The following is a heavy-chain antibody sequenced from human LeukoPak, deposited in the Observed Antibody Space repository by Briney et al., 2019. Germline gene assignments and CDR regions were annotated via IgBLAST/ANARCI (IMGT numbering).Heavy chain of an antibody. D-gene: IGHD3-10*01. CDR3: ARDTYYYGSGSYYPFDY. J-gene: IGHJ4*02. Sequence: GGSLRLSCAASGFTFSSYWMHWVRQAPGKGLVWVSRINSDGSSTSYADSVKGRFTISRDNAKNTLYLQMSSLRAEDTAVYYCARDTYYYGSGSYYPFDYWGQGTLVTVSS. CDR1: GFTFSSYW. CDR2: INSDGSST. V-gene: IGHV3-74*01.